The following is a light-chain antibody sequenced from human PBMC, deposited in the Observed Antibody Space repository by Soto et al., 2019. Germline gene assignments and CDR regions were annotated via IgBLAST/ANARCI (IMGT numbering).Light chain of an antibody. CDR1: NSDVGTYEL. Sequence: QSALTQPASVSGSPGQSITISCTGTNSDVGTYELVSWYQQHPGRAPKLMIYEGSKRPSGVSNRFSGSKSGDTASLTISGLQAEDEANYYCCSYAASSALWVFDGGTKLTVL. CDR2: EGS. J-gene: IGLJ3*02. V-gene: IGLV2-23*01. CDR3: CSYAASSALWV.